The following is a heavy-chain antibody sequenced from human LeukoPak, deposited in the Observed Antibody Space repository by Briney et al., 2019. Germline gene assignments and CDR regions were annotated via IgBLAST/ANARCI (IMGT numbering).Heavy chain of an antibody. Sequence: SVKVSCKASGGTFSSYAISWVRQAPGQGLEWMGGIIPIFGTANYAQKFQGRVTITADESTSTAYMELSSLRSEDTAVYYCARDIEWELHHWFDPWGQGTLVTVSS. D-gene: IGHD1-26*01. CDR3: ARDIEWELHHWFDP. V-gene: IGHV1-69*13. CDR1: GGTFSSYA. CDR2: IIPIFGTA. J-gene: IGHJ5*02.